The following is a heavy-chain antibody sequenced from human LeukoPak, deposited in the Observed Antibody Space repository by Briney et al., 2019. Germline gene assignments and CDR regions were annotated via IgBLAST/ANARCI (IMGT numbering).Heavy chain of an antibody. CDR1: GFTFSSSA. V-gene: IGHV3-23*01. Sequence: GGSLRLSCAASGFTFSSSAMSWVRQVPGKGLEWVSGISASGGSTYYADSVRGRFTISRDNSKNTLYVQMNSLRDEDTAVYYCAKDSDDSSPDYWGQGTLVTVSS. CDR3: AKDSDDSSPDY. D-gene: IGHD3-22*01. CDR2: ISASGGST. J-gene: IGHJ4*02.